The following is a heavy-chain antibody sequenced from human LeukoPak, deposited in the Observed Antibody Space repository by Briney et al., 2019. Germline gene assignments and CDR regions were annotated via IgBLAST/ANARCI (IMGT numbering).Heavy chain of an antibody. CDR1: GGSVSSGSYY. CDR2: IYYSGST. J-gene: IGHJ5*02. D-gene: IGHD2-15*01. V-gene: IGHV4-61*01. CDR3: ASEGYCSGGSCYSGYWFDP. Sequence: SETLSLTCTVSGGSVSSGSYYWSWIRQPPGKGLEWIGYIYYSGSTNYNPSLKSRVTISVDTSKNQFSLKLSSVTAADTAVYYCASEGYCSGGSCYSGYWFDPWGQGTLVTVSS.